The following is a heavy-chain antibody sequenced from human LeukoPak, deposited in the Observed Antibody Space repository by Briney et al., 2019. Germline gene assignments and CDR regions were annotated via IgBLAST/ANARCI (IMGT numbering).Heavy chain of an antibody. CDR1: GGSINTYY. J-gene: IGHJ4*02. Sequence: SSETLSLTCTVSGGSINTYYWHWIRQPPGKGLEWIGDIYYNENTNYNPSLKSRVSISVDTSKNQISLSLTSVTAADTAVYYCAREAMAIGFRRFPIFNYWGQGALVTVSS. CDR2: IYYNENT. CDR3: AREAMAIGFRRFPIFNY. D-gene: IGHD2-21*01. V-gene: IGHV4-59*01.